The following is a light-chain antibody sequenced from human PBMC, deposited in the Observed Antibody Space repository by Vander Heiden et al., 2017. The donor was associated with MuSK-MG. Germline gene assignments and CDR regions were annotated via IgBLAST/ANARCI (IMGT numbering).Light chain of an antibody. V-gene: IGKV3-11*01. CDR1: QSVDSF. Sequence: EIVLTQSPATLSLSPGERATLSCRASQSVDSFLGWYQQKPCQAPRLLIYDTSNRAAAIPARFSGSGSGTDFTLTISSLDPEDFTVYYCQHRRDWPLTFGGGTNVEIK. J-gene: IGKJ4*01. CDR3: QHRRDWPLT. CDR2: DTS.